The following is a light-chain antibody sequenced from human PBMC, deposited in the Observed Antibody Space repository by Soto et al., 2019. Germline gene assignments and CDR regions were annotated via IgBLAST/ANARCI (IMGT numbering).Light chain of an antibody. Sequence: QSVLTQPRSVSGSPGQSVTISCTGTSSDVGNYNYVSWYQQHPGKAPKLMIHDVTERPSGVPDRFSGSKSGNTASLTISGLQAEDEADYYCCSYAGSYTWVFGGGTNLTVL. CDR2: DVT. V-gene: IGLV2-11*01. CDR3: CSYAGSYTWV. CDR1: SSDVGNYNY. J-gene: IGLJ3*02.